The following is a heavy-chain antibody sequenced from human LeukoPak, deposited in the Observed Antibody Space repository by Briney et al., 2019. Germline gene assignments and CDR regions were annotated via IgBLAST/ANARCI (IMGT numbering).Heavy chain of an antibody. CDR1: GGSISSYY. D-gene: IGHD5-18*01. V-gene: IGHV4-59*12. J-gene: IGHJ5*02. Sequence: SSETLSLTCTVSGGSISSYYWSWIRQPPGKGLEWIGYIYYSGSTNYNPSLKSRVTISVDTSKNQFSLKLSSVTAADTAVYYCARGENSYGPNWFDPWGQGTLVTVSS. CDR3: ARGENSYGPNWFDP. CDR2: IYYSGST.